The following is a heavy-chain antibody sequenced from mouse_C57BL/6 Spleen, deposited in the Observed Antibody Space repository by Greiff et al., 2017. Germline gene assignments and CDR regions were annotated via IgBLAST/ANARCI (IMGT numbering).Heavy chain of an antibody. D-gene: IGHD1-1*01. CDR2: ILPGSGST. V-gene: IGHV1-9*01. CDR3: ARKGHYYGSLYFDY. J-gene: IGHJ2*01. Sequence: VQLQQSGAELMKPGASVKLSCKATGYTFTGYWIEWVKQRPGHGLEWIGEILPGSGSTNYNEKFKGKATLTADTSSNTAYMQLSSLTTEDSAIYYCARKGHYYGSLYFDYWGQGTTLTVSS. CDR1: GYTFTGYW.